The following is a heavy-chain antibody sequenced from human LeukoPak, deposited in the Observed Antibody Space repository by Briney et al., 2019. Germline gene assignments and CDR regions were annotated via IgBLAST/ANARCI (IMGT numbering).Heavy chain of an antibody. J-gene: IGHJ4*02. Sequence: ASVKVSCKASGYTFTGYYMHWVRQAPGQGLEWMGWINPNSGGTNYAQKFQGRVTMTRDTPISTAYMELSRLRSDDTAVYYCASRVPYYDFWSGPFDYWGQGTLVTVSS. CDR1: GYTFTGYY. V-gene: IGHV1-2*02. CDR2: INPNSGGT. D-gene: IGHD3-3*01. CDR3: ASRVPYYDFWSGPFDY.